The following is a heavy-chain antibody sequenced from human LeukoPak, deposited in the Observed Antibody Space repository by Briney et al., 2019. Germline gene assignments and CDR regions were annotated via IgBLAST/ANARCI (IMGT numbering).Heavy chain of an antibody. Sequence: ASVKVSCKASGYTFTGYYMHWVRQAPGQGLEWMGWINPNSGGTTYAQQFQGRVTMTGDTSISTAYMELSRLRSDDTAVYYCAKPAKTDYADYWGQGTLVTVSS. J-gene: IGHJ4*02. V-gene: IGHV1-2*02. CDR1: GYTFTGYY. D-gene: IGHD1-14*01. CDR3: AKPAKTDYADY. CDR2: INPNSGGT.